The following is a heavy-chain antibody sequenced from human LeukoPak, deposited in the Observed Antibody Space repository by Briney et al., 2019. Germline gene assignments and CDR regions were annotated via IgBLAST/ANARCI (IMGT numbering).Heavy chain of an antibody. D-gene: IGHD3-3*01. CDR1: GFTLSSYA. J-gene: IGHJ4*02. V-gene: IGHV3-23*01. CDR2: ISGNAGST. Sequence: GGSLRLSCAASGFTLSSYAMSWVRQAPGKGLEWVSLISGNAGSTYYADSVKGRFTISRDNSKNTLYLQMNSLRAEDTAVYYCAKDLLYDFWSTDYWGQGTLVTVSS. CDR3: AKDLLYDFWSTDY.